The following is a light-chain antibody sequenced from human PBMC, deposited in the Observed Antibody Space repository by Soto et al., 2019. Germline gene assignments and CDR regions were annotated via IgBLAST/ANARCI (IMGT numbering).Light chain of an antibody. CDR1: QSVSSTY. CDR3: KQYGRSPRT. Sequence: EIVLTQSPGTLSLSPGERATLSCRASQSVSSTYLAWYQQKPGQAPRLLIYGASSRATGIPDRFSGSGSGTDFTLTISRLEPEDVAVYYCKQYGRSPRTFGHGTKVEIK. CDR2: GAS. J-gene: IGKJ1*01. V-gene: IGKV3-20*01.